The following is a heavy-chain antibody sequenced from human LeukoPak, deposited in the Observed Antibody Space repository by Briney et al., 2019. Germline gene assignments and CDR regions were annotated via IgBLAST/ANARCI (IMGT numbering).Heavy chain of an antibody. CDR1: GYIFTSYG. CDR3: ARADKVRYYDSSGYYPPRGYFDY. D-gene: IGHD3-22*01. J-gene: IGHJ4*02. V-gene: IGHV1-18*01. Sequence: GASVKVSCKASGYIFTSYGISWVRQAPGQGLEWMGWISAYNGDTNYAQKFQGRVTMTTGTSTSTAYMELSRLRSDDTAVYYCARADKVRYYDSSGYYPPRGYFDYWGQGTLVTVSS. CDR2: ISAYNGDT.